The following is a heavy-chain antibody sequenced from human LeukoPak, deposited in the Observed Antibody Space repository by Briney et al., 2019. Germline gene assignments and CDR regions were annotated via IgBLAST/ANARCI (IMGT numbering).Heavy chain of an antibody. CDR2: LNPNSGDT. CDR3: ARASLWFEELRVFDY. V-gene: IGHV1-2*02. J-gene: IGHJ4*02. D-gene: IGHD3-10*01. Sequence: GASVKVSCKASGYSFTDYYIHWVRQAPGQGREWMGWLNPNSGDTNYTQKFQGRLTMTRDTSISTAYMELNRLRSDDTAVYYCARASLWFEELRVFDYWGQGTLVTVSS. CDR1: GYSFTDYY.